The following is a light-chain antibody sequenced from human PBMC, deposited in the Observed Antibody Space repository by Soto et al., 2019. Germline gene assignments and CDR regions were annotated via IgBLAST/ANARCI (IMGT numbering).Light chain of an antibody. CDR1: GSDIGSYNY. Sequence: QSVLTQPASVSGSPGQSITISCTGTGSDIGSYNYVSWYQQEEGKAPKLMIYDVSHRPSGVSNRFSGSKSGNTASLTISGLQAEDEADYYCSAYTTRTTYVFGTGTKVTVL. CDR2: DVS. CDR3: SAYTTRTTYV. J-gene: IGLJ1*01. V-gene: IGLV2-14*01.